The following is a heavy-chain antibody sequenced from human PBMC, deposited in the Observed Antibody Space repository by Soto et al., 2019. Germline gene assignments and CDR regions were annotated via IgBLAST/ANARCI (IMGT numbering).Heavy chain of an antibody. Sequence: ASVKLSCKASGGTFSSYTISWVRQAPGQGLEWMGRIIPILGIATYALKFQGRVTITADKSTSTAYMELSSLRSEDTAVYYCARDWVQGRGSSGWDLGDAFDIWG. CDR2: IIPILGIA. V-gene: IGHV1-69*04. J-gene: IGHJ3*02. D-gene: IGHD6-19*01. CDR3: ARDWVQGRGSSGWDLGDAFDI. CDR1: GGTFSSYT.